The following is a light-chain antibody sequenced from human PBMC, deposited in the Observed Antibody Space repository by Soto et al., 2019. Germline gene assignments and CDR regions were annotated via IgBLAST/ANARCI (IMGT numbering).Light chain of an antibody. CDR1: QSVSSSY. J-gene: IGKJ2*01. CDR3: QQYGSTPYT. Sequence: SVLTQSPGTLSLSPGERATLSCRASQSVSSSYLAWYQQKPGQAPRLLIYGASSRATGIPDRFSGSGSATDFPLTISRLEPEDFAVDYCQQYGSTPYTFGQGTNLEI. V-gene: IGKV3-20*01. CDR2: GAS.